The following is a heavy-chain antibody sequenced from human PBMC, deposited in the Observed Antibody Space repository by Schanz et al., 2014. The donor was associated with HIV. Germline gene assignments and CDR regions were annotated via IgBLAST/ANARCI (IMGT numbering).Heavy chain of an antibody. CDR3: AKVATWDYYGMDV. V-gene: IGHV3-30*18. CDR2: ISNDGRNK. J-gene: IGHJ6*02. Sequence: VQLVESGGGLVQPGRSLRLSCAASGFTFSTYGMHWVRQTPGKGLEWVAFISNDGRNKYYADSVKGRFTISRDSSRNTLYLQMNSLRAEDTAVYYCAKVATWDYYGMDVWGQGTTVTVSS. CDR1: GFTFSTYG.